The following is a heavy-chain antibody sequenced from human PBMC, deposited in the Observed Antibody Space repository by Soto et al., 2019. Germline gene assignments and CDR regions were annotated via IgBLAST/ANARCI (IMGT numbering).Heavy chain of an antibody. CDR2: IKQDGSEK. Sequence: EVKLVESGGGLVQPRGSLRLSCAASGFTFSNDWMTWVRQAPGKGLEWVANIKQDGSEKYYVDSVRGRFTISRDNTKDSLYLQMNSLRAEDTAVYYCAREDLLWWLDHWGQGTLVTVSS. J-gene: IGHJ5*02. D-gene: IGHD2-21*01. CDR1: GFTFSNDW. CDR3: AREDLLWWLDH. V-gene: IGHV3-7*03.